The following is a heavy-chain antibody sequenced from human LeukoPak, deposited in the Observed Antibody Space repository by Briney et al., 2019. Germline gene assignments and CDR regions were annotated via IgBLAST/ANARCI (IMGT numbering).Heavy chain of an antibody. D-gene: IGHD3-22*01. CDR2: IYYSGST. J-gene: IGHJ4*02. Sequence: SETLSLTCTVSGGSISSSSYYWGWIRQPPGKGLEWIGSIYYSGSTYYNPSLKSRVTISVDTSKNQFSLKLSSVTAADTAVYYCARDPMGDYDSSGTNWGQGTLVTVSS. CDR1: GGSISSSSYY. CDR3: ARDPMGDYDSSGTN. V-gene: IGHV4-39*07.